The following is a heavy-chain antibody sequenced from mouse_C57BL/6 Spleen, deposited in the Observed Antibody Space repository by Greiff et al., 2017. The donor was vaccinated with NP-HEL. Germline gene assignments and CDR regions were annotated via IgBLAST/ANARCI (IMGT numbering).Heavy chain of an antibody. Sequence: QVQLQQSGAELVKPGASVKLSCKASGYTFTSYWMHWVKQRPGQGLEWIGMIHPNSGSTNYNEKFKSKATLTVDKSSSTAYMQLSSLTSEDSAVYYCARERSYGSPYYYAMDYWGQGTSVTVSS. CDR1: GYTFTSYW. V-gene: IGHV1-64*01. CDR2: IHPNSGST. J-gene: IGHJ4*01. CDR3: ARERSYGSPYYYAMDY. D-gene: IGHD1-1*01.